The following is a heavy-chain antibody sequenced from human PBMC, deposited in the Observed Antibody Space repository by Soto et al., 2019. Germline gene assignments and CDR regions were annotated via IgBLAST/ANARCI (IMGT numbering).Heavy chain of an antibody. D-gene: IGHD3-10*01. J-gene: IGHJ4*02. CDR1: GGSISSGGYY. CDR2: IYYSGST. V-gene: IGHV4-31*03. CDR3: ARDLSFGSTPGVYFDY. Sequence: QVQLQESGPGLVKPSQTLSLTCTVSGGSISSGGYYWSWIRQHPGKGLEWIGYIYYSGSTYYNPSLKSRVTISVDTSKNQFSLKLSSVTAADTAVYYCARDLSFGSTPGVYFDYWGQGTLVTVSS.